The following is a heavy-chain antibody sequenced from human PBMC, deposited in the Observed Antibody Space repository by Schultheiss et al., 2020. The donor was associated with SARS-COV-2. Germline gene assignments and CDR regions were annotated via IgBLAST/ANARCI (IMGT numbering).Heavy chain of an antibody. CDR2: IYYSGST. D-gene: IGHD4-17*01. CDR3: ARASTETLALPDDY. V-gene: IGHV4-31*03. Sequence: SETLSLTCTVSGGSISSGGYYWSWIRQHPGKGLEWIGYIYYSGSTYYNPSLKSRVTISVDTSKNQFSLKLRSVTDADTALYYCARASTETLALPDDYWGQGTLVTVSS. CDR1: GGSISSGGYY. J-gene: IGHJ4*02.